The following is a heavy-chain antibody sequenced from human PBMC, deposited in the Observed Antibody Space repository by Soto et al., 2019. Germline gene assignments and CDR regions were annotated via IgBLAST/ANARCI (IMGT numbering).Heavy chain of an antibody. V-gene: IGHV1-69*13. CDR3: GAWYYDSSGYYYYYGMDV. J-gene: IGHJ6*02. CDR1: GGTFSSYA. CDR2: IIPIFGTA. Sequence: SVKVSCKASGGTFSSYAISWVRQAPGQGLEWMGGIIPIFGTANYAQKFQGRVTITADESTSTAYMELSSLRSEDTAVHYCGAWYYDSSGYYYYYGMDVWGQGTTVTVSS. D-gene: IGHD3-22*01.